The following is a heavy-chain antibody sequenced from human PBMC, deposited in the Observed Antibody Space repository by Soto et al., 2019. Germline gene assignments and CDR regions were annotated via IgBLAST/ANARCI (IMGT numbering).Heavy chain of an antibody. V-gene: IGHV3-66*01. CDR2: IYSGGST. J-gene: IGHJ1*01. CDR1: GFIVSSNY. Sequence: EVQLVESGGGLVQPGGSLRLSCAASGFIVSSNYMSWVRQAPGKGLEWVSVIYSGGSTYYADSVKGRFTISRDNSKNTLELQMISLRVEDTAVYDCASVDAALVRRVYFQQWGQGTLVTVSS. D-gene: IGHD5-18*01. CDR3: ASVDAALVRRVYFQQ.